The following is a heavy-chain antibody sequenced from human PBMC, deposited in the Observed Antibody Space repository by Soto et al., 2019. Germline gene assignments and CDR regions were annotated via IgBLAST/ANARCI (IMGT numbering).Heavy chain of an antibody. Sequence: GGSLRLSCAASGFTFSSYAMSWVRQAPGKGLEWVSAISGSGGSTYYADSVKGWFTISRDNSKNTLYLQMNSLRAEDTAVYYCAKSGGTAPDRPPFDYWGQGTLVTVSS. J-gene: IGHJ4*02. CDR2: ISGSGGST. CDR3: AKSGGTAPDRPPFDY. CDR1: GFTFSSYA. V-gene: IGHV3-23*01. D-gene: IGHD2-15*01.